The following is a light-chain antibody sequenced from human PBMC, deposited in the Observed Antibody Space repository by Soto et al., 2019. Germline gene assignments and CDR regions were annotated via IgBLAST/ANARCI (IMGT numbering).Light chain of an antibody. J-gene: IGLJ1*01. V-gene: IGLV2-23*02. CDR2: EVS. CDR1: SSDVGSYNL. CDR3: CSYAGSSTLYV. Sequence: HCALTQPASVSGSPLESITISCTGTSSDVGSYNLVSWYQQHPGKAPKLMIYEVSKRPSGVSNRFSGSKSGNTASLTISGLQAEDEADYYCCSYAGSSTLYVFGTGTKVTVL.